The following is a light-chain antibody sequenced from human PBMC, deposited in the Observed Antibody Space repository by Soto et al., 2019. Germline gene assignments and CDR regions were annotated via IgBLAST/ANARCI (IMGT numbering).Light chain of an antibody. CDR3: QQYRSYPLST. CDR2: GAS. Sequence: ENVFTEWPGTQYFGPWERATLSCRASQSVSSSYLAWYQQKPGQAPRLLIYGASSRATGIPDRFSGSGSGTDFTLTISRRQPYDFAVYYSQQYRSYPLSTFRQGTKVDIK. CDR1: QSVSSSY. V-gene: IGKV3-20*01. J-gene: IGKJ1*01.